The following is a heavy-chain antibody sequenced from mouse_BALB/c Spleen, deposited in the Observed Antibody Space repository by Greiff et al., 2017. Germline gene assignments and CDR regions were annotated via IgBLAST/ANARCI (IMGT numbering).Heavy chain of an antibody. CDR1: GFTFSSFG. CDR3: AREAFTTVVATDYFDY. Sequence: EVKLEESGGGLVQPGGSRKLSCAASGFTFSSFGMHWVRQAPEKGLEWVAYISSGSSTIYYADTVKGRFTISRDNPKNTLFLQMTSLRSEDTAMYYCAREAFTTVVATDYFDYWGQGTTLTVSS. D-gene: IGHD1-1*01. CDR2: ISSGSSTI. V-gene: IGHV5-17*02. J-gene: IGHJ2*01.